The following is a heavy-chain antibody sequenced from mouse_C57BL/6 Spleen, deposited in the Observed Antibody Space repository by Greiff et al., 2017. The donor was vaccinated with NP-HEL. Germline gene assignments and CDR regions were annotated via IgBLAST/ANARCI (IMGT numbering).Heavy chain of an antibody. J-gene: IGHJ4*01. CDR3: ARDDYGSSYAMDY. D-gene: IGHD1-1*01. CDR1: GYTFTSYW. V-gene: IGHV1-64*01. Sequence: VKLQQPGAELVKPGASVKLSCKASGYTFTSYWMHWVKQRPGQGLEWIGMIHPNSGSTNYNEKFKSKATLTVDKSSSTAYMQLSSLTSEDSAVYYCARDDYGSSYAMDYWGQGTSVTVSS. CDR2: IHPNSGST.